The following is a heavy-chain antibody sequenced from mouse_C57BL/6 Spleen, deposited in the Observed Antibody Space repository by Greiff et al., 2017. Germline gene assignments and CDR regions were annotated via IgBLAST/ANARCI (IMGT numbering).Heavy chain of an antibody. Sequence: EVQLVESGGGLVQPGGSLKLSCAASGFTFSDYYMYWVRQTPEKRLEWVAYISNGGGSTYYPDTVKGRFTISRDNAKNTLYLQMSRLKSEDTAMYYCARRDLYGSFAYWGQGTLVTVSA. J-gene: IGHJ3*01. CDR2: ISNGGGST. V-gene: IGHV5-12*01. CDR3: ARRDLYGSFAY. D-gene: IGHD2-2*01. CDR1: GFTFSDYY.